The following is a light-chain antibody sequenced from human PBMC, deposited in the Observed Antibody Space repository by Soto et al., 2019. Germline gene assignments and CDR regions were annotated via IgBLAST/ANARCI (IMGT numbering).Light chain of an antibody. J-gene: IGLJ1*01. CDR2: AVT. CDR1: SSDVGGYNY. Sequence: QSVLTQPDSVSGSPGQSITISCTGTSSDVGGYNYVSWYQQHPGKAPKLMIYAVTDRPSGVSSRFSGSKSGNTASLTISGLQAEDEADYYCSSYTSSSTLFGTGTKVTVL. V-gene: IGLV2-14*01. CDR3: SSYTSSSTL.